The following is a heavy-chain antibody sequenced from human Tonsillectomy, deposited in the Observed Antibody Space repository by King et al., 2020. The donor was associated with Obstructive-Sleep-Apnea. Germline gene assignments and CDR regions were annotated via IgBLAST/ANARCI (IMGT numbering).Heavy chain of an antibody. CDR3: ARVSGDCSSTSCYYYGMDV. CDR1: GFTFSTYS. D-gene: IGHD2-2*01. J-gene: IGHJ6*02. CDR2: ISSSSSYI. Sequence: QLVQSGGGLVKPGGSLRLSCAASGFTFSTYSMNWVRQAPGKGLEWVSSISSSSSYIYYADSVKGRFTISRDNAKNSLYLQMNSLRAEDTAVYSCARVSGDCSSTSCYYYGMDVWGQGTTVTVSS. V-gene: IGHV3-21*01.